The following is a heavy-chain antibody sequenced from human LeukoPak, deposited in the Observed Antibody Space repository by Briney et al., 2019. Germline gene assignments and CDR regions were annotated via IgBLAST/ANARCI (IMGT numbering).Heavy chain of an antibody. D-gene: IGHD3-3*02. CDR1: GFTFSDYY. J-gene: IGHJ4*02. CDR2: ISSSGSTI. V-gene: IGHV3-11*04. CDR3: AREVTISPSFDY. Sequence: SGGSLRLSCAASGFTFSDYYMSWIRQAPGKGLEWVSYISSSGSTIYYADSVKGRFTISRDNAKNSLYLQMNSLRAEDTAVYYCAREVTISPSFDYWGQGTLVTVSS.